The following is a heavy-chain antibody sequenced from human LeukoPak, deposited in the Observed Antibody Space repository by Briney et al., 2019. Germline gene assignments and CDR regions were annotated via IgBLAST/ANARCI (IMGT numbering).Heavy chain of an antibody. V-gene: IGHV4-4*07. CDR1: GGSISSYY. D-gene: IGHD6-13*01. Sequence: PSETLSLTCTVSGGSISSYYWSWIRQPAGKGLEWIGRIYTSGSTNYNPPLKSRVTMSVDTSKNQFSLKLSSVTAADTAVYYCARVGGVAAAGTFDYWGQGTLVTVSS. CDR2: IYTSGST. CDR3: ARVGGVAAAGTFDY. J-gene: IGHJ4*02.